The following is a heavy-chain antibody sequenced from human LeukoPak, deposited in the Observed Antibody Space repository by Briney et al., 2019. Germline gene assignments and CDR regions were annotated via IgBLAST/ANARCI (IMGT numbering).Heavy chain of an antibody. CDR1: GFTFSDYY. J-gene: IGHJ4*02. D-gene: IGHD4-11*01. V-gene: IGHV3-11*01. CDR3: ASDSNYGFFGY. CDR2: ISNSVSTI. Sequence: GGSLRLSCAGPGFTFSDYYMSWIRQAPGKGQEAVSYISNSVSTIYCAGSVKGRFTISRDNTKNSLYLHMNSLRAEDTAVYYCASDSNYGFFGYWGQGTLVTVSS.